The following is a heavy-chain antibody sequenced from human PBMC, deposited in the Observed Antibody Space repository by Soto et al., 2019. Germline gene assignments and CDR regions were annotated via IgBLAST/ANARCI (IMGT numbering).Heavy chain of an antibody. Sequence: GGSLRLSCAASGFTFSSYAMSWVRQAPGKGLEWVSAISGSGGSTYYADSVKGRFTISRDNSKNTLYLQMNSLRAEDTAVYYCAKEHRPYVVAATPFDYWGQGTLVTVSS. V-gene: IGHV3-23*01. D-gene: IGHD2-15*01. CDR2: ISGSGGST. CDR3: AKEHRPYVVAATPFDY. CDR1: GFTFSSYA. J-gene: IGHJ4*02.